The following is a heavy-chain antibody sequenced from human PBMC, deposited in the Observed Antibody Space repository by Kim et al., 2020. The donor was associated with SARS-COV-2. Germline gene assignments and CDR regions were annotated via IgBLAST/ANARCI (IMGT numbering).Heavy chain of an antibody. V-gene: IGHV4-31*02. J-gene: IGHJ5*02. CDR3: ARVCVVVVAETHWFDP. Sequence: SLKGRVTISVDTSKNQFSLKLSSVTAADTAVYYCARVCVVVVAETHWFDPWGQGTLVTVSS. D-gene: IGHD2-15*01.